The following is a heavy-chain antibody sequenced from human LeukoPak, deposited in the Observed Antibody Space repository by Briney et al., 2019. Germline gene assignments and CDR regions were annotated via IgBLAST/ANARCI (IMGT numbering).Heavy chain of an antibody. CDR2: IYTSGST. CDR3: ARAIIHGSGRSYPYSYYLSMDV. V-gene: IGHV4-61*02. Sequence: SETLSLTCTVSGGSISSGSYYWSWIRQPAGKGLEWIGRIYTSGSTNYNPSLKSRVTISVDTSKNQFSLKLSSVTAADTAMYYCARAIIHGSGRSYPYSYYLSMDVWGQGTTVTVSS. D-gene: IGHD3-10*01. CDR1: GGSISSGSYY. J-gene: IGHJ6*02.